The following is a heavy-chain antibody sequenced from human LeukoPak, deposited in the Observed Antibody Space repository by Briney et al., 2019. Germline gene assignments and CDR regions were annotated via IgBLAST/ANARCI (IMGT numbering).Heavy chain of an antibody. J-gene: IGHJ5*02. CDR1: GGSISSGGYS. D-gene: IGHD3-22*01. CDR3: ARGRGYYDSSGYNNWFDP. Sequence: SETLSLTCAVSGGSISSGGYSWSWIRQPPGKGLEWIGYIYHSGSTYYNPSLKSRVTISVDRSKNQFSLKLSSVTAADTAVYYCARGRGYYDSSGYNNWFDPWGQGTLVTVSS. CDR2: IYHSGST. V-gene: IGHV4-30-2*01.